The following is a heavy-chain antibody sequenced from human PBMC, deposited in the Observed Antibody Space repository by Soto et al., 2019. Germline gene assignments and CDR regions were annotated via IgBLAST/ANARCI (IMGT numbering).Heavy chain of an antibody. V-gene: IGHV3-23*01. J-gene: IGHJ6*02. CDR2: ISGSGGST. CDR1: GFTFSHYA. Sequence: GGSLRLSCAASGFTFSHYAMSWVRQAPGKGLEWVSSISGSGGSTYYATTVKGRFTISRDNSKNTLYLQMNALRAEDTAVYYCAKDKGSGSYAYYNYGMDVWGPGTTVTVSS. D-gene: IGHD3-22*01. CDR3: AKDKGSGSYAYYNYGMDV.